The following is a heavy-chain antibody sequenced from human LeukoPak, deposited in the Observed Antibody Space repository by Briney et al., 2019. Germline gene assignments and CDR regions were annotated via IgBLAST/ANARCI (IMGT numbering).Heavy chain of an antibody. D-gene: IGHD3-10*01. CDR1: GGSVSRSPYY. CDR2: IYYSGST. J-gene: IGHJ6*03. CDR3: ARLMVTMVRGVIGYYYYYMDV. V-gene: IGHV4-39*07. Sequence: SETLSLTCTVSGGSVSRSPYYWGWIRQPPGKGLEWIGNIYYSGSTYYNPSLKSRVTISVDTSKNQFSLKVTSVTAADTAVYYCARLMVTMVRGVIGYYYYYMDVWGKGTTVTISS.